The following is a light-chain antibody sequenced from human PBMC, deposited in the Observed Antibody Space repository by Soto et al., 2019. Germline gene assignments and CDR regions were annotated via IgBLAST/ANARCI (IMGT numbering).Light chain of an antibody. V-gene: IGLV2-11*01. CDR2: DVG. CDR3: CSYAGTYSYV. CDR1: RSDIGIYDY. Sequence: QSALTQPRSVSGSPGQSVTISCTGTRSDIGIYDYVSWYQHHPNTAPKLIIYDVGERPSGVPDRFSGSKSGNTAPLLNSGLQAEDEADYFCCSYAGTYSYVFGSGTKLTVL. J-gene: IGLJ1*01.